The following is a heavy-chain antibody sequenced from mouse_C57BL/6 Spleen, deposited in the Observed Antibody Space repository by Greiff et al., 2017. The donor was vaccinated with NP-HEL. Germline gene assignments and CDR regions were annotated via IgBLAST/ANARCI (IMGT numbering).Heavy chain of an antibody. J-gene: IGHJ4*01. Sequence: VQLQQPGAELVKPGASVKMSCKASGYTFTSYWITWVKQRPGQGLEWIGDIYPGSGSTNYNEKFQSKATLTVDTSSSTAYMQLSRLTSEDSAVYYCARGSTTVVAPYYAMDYWGQGTSVTVAS. CDR2: IYPGSGST. CDR1: GYTFTSYW. CDR3: ARGSTTVVAPYYAMDY. V-gene: IGHV1-55*01. D-gene: IGHD1-1*01.